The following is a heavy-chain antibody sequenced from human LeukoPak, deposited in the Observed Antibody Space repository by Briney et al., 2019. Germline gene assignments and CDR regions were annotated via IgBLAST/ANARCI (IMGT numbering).Heavy chain of an antibody. V-gene: IGHV4-61*02. Sequence: SETLSLTCTVSGGSISSGSYYWSWIRQPAGKGLEWIGRIYTSGSTNYNPSLKSRVTISVDTSKNQFSLKLSSVTAADTAVYYCARARPYGSGRLDYWGQGTLVTVSS. D-gene: IGHD3-10*01. CDR3: ARARPYGSGRLDY. CDR1: GGSISSGSYY. CDR2: IYTSGST. J-gene: IGHJ4*02.